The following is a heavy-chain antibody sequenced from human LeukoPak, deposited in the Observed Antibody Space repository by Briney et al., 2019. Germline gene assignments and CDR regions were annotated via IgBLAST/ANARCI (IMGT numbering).Heavy chain of an antibody. CDR2: TCSGGST. J-gene: IGHJ4*02. D-gene: IGHD3-22*01. V-gene: IGHV4-39*07. CDR3: ARELDYYDSSGLCY. CDR1: GGSISSSPCY. Sequence: PSETLSLTCTVSGGSISSSPCYWGWIRQSPGKGLEWFGTTCSGGSTYYNPSLKSRVTISVDTSKNQFSLKLSSLTAADTAVYYCARELDYYDSSGLCYWGQGTLVTVSS.